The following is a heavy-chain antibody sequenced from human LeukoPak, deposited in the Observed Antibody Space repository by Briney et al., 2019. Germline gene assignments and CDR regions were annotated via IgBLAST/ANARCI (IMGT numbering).Heavy chain of an antibody. CDR2: INTDGNTR. CDR3: VRDMGYYDKV. V-gene: IGHV3-74*01. CDR1: GFTFSTSW. J-gene: IGHJ4*02. Sequence: GGSLRLSCATSGFTFSTSWMHWVRQAPGKGLVWVSRINTDGNTRDYADSVKGRFTISRDNAKNTLYLQMNSLRSEDTAIYYCVRDMGYYDKVWGQGTLVTVSS. D-gene: IGHD3-22*01.